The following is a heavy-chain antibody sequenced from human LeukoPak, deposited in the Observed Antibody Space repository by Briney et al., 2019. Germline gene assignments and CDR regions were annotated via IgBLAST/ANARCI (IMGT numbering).Heavy chain of an antibody. J-gene: IGHJ4*02. Sequence: ASVKVSCKASGYTFTGYYMHWVRPARGQGLEWMGWINPNSGGTNSAQKFQGGVTITRDTSISTAYIERSRLRSDDKAVYYCARDGTAGVDYWGQGTLVTVSS. V-gene: IGHV1-2*02. CDR3: ARDGTAGVDY. CDR1: GYTFTGYY. CDR2: INPNSGGT. D-gene: IGHD1/OR15-1a*01.